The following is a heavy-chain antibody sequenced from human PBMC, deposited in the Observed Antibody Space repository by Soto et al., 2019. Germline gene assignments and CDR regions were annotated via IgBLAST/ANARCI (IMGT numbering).Heavy chain of an antibody. V-gene: IGHV4-59*08. D-gene: IGHD2-8*02. CDR2: IYSSGST. CDR1: GGSISGHY. Sequence: PSGTLSLTCTVSGGSISGHYWSWIRQPPGKGLEWVGYIYSSGSTYVRPSLKSRVSMSVDPSKNQVSLRLTSVTATDTAVYYCARTPIGYCSGGTCSNWFDPWGQGTLVTVSS. J-gene: IGHJ5*02. CDR3: ARTPIGYCSGGTCSNWFDP.